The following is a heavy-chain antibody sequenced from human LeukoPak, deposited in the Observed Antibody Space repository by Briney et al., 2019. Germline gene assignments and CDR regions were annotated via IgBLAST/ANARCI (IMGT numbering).Heavy chain of an antibody. CDR2: IWYDGGNK. V-gene: IGHV3-33*01. D-gene: IGHD3-22*01. CDR3: VRGGYYYDSSGYYEDAFDI. J-gene: IGHJ3*02. CDR1: GFTFSSYG. Sequence: GRSLRLSCAASGFTFSSYGMHWVRQAPGKGLEWVAVIWYDGGNKYYADSVKGRFTISRDNSKNTLYLQMNSLRAEDTAVYYCVRGGYYYDSSGYYEDAFDIWGQGTMVTVSS.